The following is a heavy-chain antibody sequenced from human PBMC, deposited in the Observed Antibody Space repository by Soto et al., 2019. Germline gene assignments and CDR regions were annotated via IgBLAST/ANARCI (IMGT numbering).Heavy chain of an antibody. CDR2: ISAYNGNT. V-gene: IGHV1-18*01. Sequence: QVQLVQSGGEVKKPGASVKVSCKASGYTFTSYGISWVRQAPGQGLEWMGWISAYNGNTNYAQKLHGRVTITTDTSTSTAYMEMRSLRSDDTAVYYCARDSRGYCSSTSCYDWFDPWGQGTLVTVSS. D-gene: IGHD2-2*01. CDR1: GYTFTSYG. CDR3: ARDSRGYCSSTSCYDWFDP. J-gene: IGHJ5*02.